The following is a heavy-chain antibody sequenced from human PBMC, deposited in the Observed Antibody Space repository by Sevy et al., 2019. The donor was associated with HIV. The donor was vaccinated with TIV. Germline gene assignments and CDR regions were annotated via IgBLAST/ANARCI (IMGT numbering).Heavy chain of an antibody. CDR1: GGSITSLS. J-gene: IGHJ4*02. CDR2: IYYNGHI. Sequence: SETLSPTCTVSGGSITSLSWNWIRQPPGKGLEWIASIYYNGHINYNPSLKSRVTLSLDTSKNQFSLRLSSVTAADTAMYYCAGENAWGRGYSWGQGTLVTVSS. CDR3: AGENAWGRGYS. V-gene: IGHV4-59*08. D-gene: IGHD1-26*01.